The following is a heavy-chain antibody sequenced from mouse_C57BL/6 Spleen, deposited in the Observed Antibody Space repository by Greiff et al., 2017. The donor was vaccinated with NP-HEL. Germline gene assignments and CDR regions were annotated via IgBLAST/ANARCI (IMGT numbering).Heavy chain of an antibody. D-gene: IGHD2-10*02. CDR3: AREAYGIHFDY. J-gene: IGHJ2*01. Sequence: QVQLQQSGPELVKPGASVKISCKASGYSFTSYYIHWVKQRPGQGLEWIGWIYPGSGNTKYNEKFKGKATLTADTSSSTAYMQLSSLTSEDSAVYYCAREAYGIHFDYWGQGTTLTVSS. CDR1: GYSFTSYY. V-gene: IGHV1-66*01. CDR2: IYPGSGNT.